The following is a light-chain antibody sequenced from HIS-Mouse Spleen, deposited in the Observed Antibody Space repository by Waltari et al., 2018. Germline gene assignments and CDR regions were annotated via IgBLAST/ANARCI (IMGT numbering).Light chain of an antibody. CDR2: RNN. CDR1: SSNSGSNY. V-gene: IGLV1-47*01. CDR3: AAWDDSLSGHVV. J-gene: IGLJ2*01. Sequence: QSVLTQPPSASGTPGQRGTISCSGSSSNSGSNYVKWSHQPPGTAPKLLINRNNQRPSGVPDRFSGSKSGTSASLAISGLRSEDEADYYCAAWDDSLSGHVVFGGGTKLTVL.